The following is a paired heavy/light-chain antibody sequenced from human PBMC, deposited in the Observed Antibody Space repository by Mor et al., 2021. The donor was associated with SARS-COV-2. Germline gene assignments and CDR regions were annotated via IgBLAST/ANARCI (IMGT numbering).Heavy chain of an antibody. CDR1: GYTFTDYG. CDR3: ARGYASDSYHY. D-gene: IGHD3-10*01. J-gene: IGHJ4*02. Sequence: QVQLVQSGAEVKKPGASVKVSCKASGYTFTDYGISWVRQAPGQGLEWMGWISPYNGNTYYAQKFQGRVTMTRDTSTSTAYMELRSLRYDDTAVYYCARGYASDSYHYWGQGTLVTVSS. V-gene: IGHV1-18*01. CDR2: ISPYNGNT.
Light chain of an antibody. Sequence: ETVMTQSPGTLSVSPGERATLSCRASQSVRDNLAWYQQKPGQAPRLLIYGASLRATGFPDRFSGSGSGTEFTLTISSLQSEDFAVYYCQQYNDWPRSFGQGTKVEIK. CDR3: QQYNDWPRS. J-gene: IGKJ1*01. CDR2: GAS. V-gene: IGKV3-15*01. CDR1: QSVRDN.